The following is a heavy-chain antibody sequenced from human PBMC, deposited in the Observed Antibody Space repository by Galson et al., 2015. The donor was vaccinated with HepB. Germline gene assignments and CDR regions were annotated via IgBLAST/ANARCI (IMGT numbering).Heavy chain of an antibody. Sequence: ETLSLTCTVSVGSITSPSYYWGWIRQPPGKGLEWIGSIYSSGSTYYNPSLKSRVIISVDTSKKQFSLKLSSVTAADTAVYYCARLTHSYDSRGHEASWFDFWGQGALVSVSS. CDR2: IYSSGST. V-gene: IGHV4-39*01. CDR3: ARLTHSYDSRGHEASWFDF. CDR1: VGSITSPSYY. J-gene: IGHJ5*01. D-gene: IGHD3-22*01.